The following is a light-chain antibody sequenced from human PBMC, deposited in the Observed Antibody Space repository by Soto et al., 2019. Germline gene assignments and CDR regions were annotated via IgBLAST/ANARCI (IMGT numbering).Light chain of an antibody. Sequence: QSALTQPPSASGSPGQSVTISCTGSSSDVGGYHYVSWYQQHPGKAPKLIIYEVNERPSGVPDRFSGSKSGNMASLTVSGLQADDEADYYCSSYAGSDNLYVFGTGTKVTVL. CDR3: SSYAGSDNLYV. V-gene: IGLV2-8*01. J-gene: IGLJ1*01. CDR1: SSDVGGYHY. CDR2: EVN.